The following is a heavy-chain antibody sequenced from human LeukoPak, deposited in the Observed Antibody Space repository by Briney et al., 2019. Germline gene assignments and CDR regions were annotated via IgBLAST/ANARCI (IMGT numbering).Heavy chain of an antibody. CDR2: INPVFGTA. Sequence: SVKASCKASGDTFSSYVISWVRQAPGQGLEWMGGINPVFGTAHYAQKFQDRVTITADESTSTAYMELSSLRSEDTAVYYCAKTFLTAYDTYFYYYGLDVWGQGTPVTVSS. CDR3: AKTFLTAYDTYFYYYGLDV. D-gene: IGHD3-9*01. CDR1: GDTFSSYV. V-gene: IGHV1-69*13. J-gene: IGHJ6*02.